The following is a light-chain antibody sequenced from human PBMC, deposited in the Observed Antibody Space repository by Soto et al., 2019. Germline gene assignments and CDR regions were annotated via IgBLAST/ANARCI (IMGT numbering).Light chain of an antibody. V-gene: IGKV3-11*01. J-gene: IGKJ4*01. Sequence: EIVLTQSPATLSLSPGERATLSCRASQSVRSYLSWYQQKPGQAPRLLIFDVSKRAPGIPARFSGSGSGTDFTLTISSLEPEDFAVYYCQKPVNGPTFGGGTKVEIK. CDR1: QSVRSY. CDR2: DVS. CDR3: QKPVNGPT.